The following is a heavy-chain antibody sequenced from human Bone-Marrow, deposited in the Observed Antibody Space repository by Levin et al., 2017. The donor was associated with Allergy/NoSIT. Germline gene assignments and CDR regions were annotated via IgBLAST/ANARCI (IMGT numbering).Heavy chain of an antibody. D-gene: IGHD2-21*02. Sequence: GGSLRLSCEAAGFTFSSYEMNWVRQAPGKGLEWVSYIDSRGSTIYYADSVKGRFTVSRDNAKNSLYLQMNSLRAEDSAVYFCVRVGDLDDFWGQGTLVTVSS. CDR2: IDSRGSTI. CDR1: GFTFSSYE. V-gene: IGHV3-48*03. J-gene: IGHJ4*02. CDR3: VRVGDLDDF.